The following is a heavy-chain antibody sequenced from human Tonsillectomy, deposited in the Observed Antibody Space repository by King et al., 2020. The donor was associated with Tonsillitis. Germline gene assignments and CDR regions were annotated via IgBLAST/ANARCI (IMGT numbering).Heavy chain of an antibody. CDR3: ARRHGGYFMFDF. Sequence: TLQESGPTLVKPTQALTLTCTFSGFSLTTTGVGVGWIRQPPGKALEWLALIYWNDDKRYSPSLKSRLIITKDTSKNQVVLTMTSMDPVDTATYYCARRHGGYFMFDFWGQGTPVTVSS. V-gene: IGHV2-5*01. J-gene: IGHJ4*02. D-gene: IGHD5-12*01. CDR1: GFSLTTTGVG. CDR2: IYWNDDK.